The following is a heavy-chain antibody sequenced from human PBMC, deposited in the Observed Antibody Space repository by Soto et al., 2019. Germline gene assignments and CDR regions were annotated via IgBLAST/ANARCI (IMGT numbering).Heavy chain of an antibody. CDR3: AREGTGYSSPTLPYNRRFDP. CDR2: ISAYNGNT. CDR1: GYTFTSYG. J-gene: IGHJ5*02. V-gene: IGHV1-18*01. Sequence: ASVKVSCKASGYTFTSYGISWVRQAPGQGLEWMGWISAYNGNTNYAQKLQGRVTMTTDTSTSTAYMELRSLRSDDTAVYYCAREGTGYSSPTLPYNRRFDPWGQGTLVTVSS. D-gene: IGHD6-19*01.